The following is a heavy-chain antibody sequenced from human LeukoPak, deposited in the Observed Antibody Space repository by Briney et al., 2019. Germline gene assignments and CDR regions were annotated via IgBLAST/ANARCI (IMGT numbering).Heavy chain of an antibody. J-gene: IGHJ4*02. V-gene: IGHV1-69*04. D-gene: IGHD6-13*01. Sequence: EASVKVSCMASGGTLSSYAISWVRQAPGQGLEWMGRIFPILGIANYAQNLQGRATIPADKSTRTAYMELSSLRSEDTAVYYCARGSTPSDLAAAGLFVYWGQGTLVTVSS. CDR2: IFPILGIA. CDR1: GGTLSSYA. CDR3: ARGSTPSDLAAAGLFVY.